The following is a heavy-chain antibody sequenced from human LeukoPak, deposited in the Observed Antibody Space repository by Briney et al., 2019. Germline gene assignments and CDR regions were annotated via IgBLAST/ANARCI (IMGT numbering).Heavy chain of an antibody. CDR3: ARGTDYGDFYFDY. J-gene: IGHJ4*02. D-gene: IGHD4-17*01. CDR2: IYHSGST. CDR1: GGSISSGGYS. Sequence: PSETLSLTCAVSGGSISSGGYSWSWIRQPPGKGLEWIGYIYHSGSTYYNPSLKSRVTISEDRSKNQFSLKLSSVTAADTAVYYCARGTDYGDFYFDYWGQGTLVTVSS. V-gene: IGHV4-30-2*01.